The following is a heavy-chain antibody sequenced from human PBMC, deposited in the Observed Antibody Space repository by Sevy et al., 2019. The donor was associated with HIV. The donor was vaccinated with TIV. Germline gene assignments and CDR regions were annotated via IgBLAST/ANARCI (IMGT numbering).Heavy chain of an antibody. V-gene: IGHV3-48*03. CDR1: GFTFDHYE. CDR2: ISSTGSTM. Sequence: GGSLRLSCAASGFTFDHYEMNWVRQAPGKGLEWVSYISSTGSTMYYSDSVKGRFTISRDNAKNSVYLQMNGLRADDTAVYYCVRGSRFTVVVITSFDYWGQGTLVTVSS. J-gene: IGHJ4*02. D-gene: IGHD3-22*01. CDR3: VRGSRFTVVVITSFDY.